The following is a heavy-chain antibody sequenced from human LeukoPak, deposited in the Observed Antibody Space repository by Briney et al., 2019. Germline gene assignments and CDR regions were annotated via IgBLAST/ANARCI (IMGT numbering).Heavy chain of an antibody. Sequence: ASVKVSCKASGYTFTGYYMHWVRQAPGQGLEWMGWINPNSGGTNYALKFQGRVTMTTDTSISTAYMELSRLRSDDTAVYHCAREGNYWDWGQGTLVTVSS. V-gene: IGHV1-2*02. D-gene: IGHD1-7*01. CDR2: INPNSGGT. J-gene: IGHJ4*02. CDR1: GYTFTGYY. CDR3: AREGNYWD.